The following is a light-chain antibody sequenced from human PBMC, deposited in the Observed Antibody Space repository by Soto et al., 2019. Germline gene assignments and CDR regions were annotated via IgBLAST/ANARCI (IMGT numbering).Light chain of an antibody. CDR1: QSVSSGY. CDR3: QQYGSSPRT. Sequence: EIVLTQSPGTLSLSPGERATLSCRASQSVSSGYLAWYQQKPGQAPRLLIYGASSRATGIPDRFSGSGSGTDFTLTISRLEPEDFAVYYCQQYGSSPRTCGQGTKVEIK. J-gene: IGKJ1*01. CDR2: GAS. V-gene: IGKV3-20*01.